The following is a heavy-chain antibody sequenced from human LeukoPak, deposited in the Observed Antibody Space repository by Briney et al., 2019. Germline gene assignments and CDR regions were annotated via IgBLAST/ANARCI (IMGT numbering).Heavy chain of an antibody. J-gene: IGHJ4*02. CDR1: GGSFSGCY. Sequence: SETLSLTCAVYGGSFSGCYWSWIRQPPGKGLEWIGEINHSGSTNYNPSLKSRVTISVDTSKNQFSLKLSSVTAADTAVYYCARDRYYYGSGSYPPLDYWGQGTLVTVSS. D-gene: IGHD3-10*01. V-gene: IGHV4-34*01. CDR2: INHSGST. CDR3: ARDRYYYGSGSYPPLDY.